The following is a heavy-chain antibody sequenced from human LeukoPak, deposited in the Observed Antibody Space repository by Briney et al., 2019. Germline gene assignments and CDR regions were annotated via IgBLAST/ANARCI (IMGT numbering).Heavy chain of an antibody. CDR3: ARGLAVLRYFDWSH. J-gene: IGHJ4*02. V-gene: IGHV4-30-4*01. D-gene: IGHD3-9*01. CDR1: GGSISSGDYY. CDR2: IYYSGST. Sequence: SQTLSLTCTVSGGSISSGDYYWSWIRQPPGKGLEWIGYIYYSGSTYYNPSLKSRVTISVDTSKNQFSLKLSSVTAADTAVYYCARGLAVLRYFDWSHWGQGTLVTVSS.